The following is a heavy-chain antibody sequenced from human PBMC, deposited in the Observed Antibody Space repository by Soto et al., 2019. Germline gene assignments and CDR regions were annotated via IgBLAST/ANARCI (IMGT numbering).Heavy chain of an antibody. Sequence: QVQLQQWGAGLLKPSETLSLTCAVYGGSCSGYYWTWFRQPPGKGLEWIGEMNHSGRTNYNPSLKGRVTKSVDTSKNQFSLKLSSVTAADTAVYYCARGRPPMVQVRGWFDPWGQGTLVTVSS. D-gene: IGHD3-10*01. CDR2: MNHSGRT. V-gene: IGHV4-34*01. CDR1: GGSCSGYY. CDR3: ARGRPPMVQVRGWFDP. J-gene: IGHJ5*02.